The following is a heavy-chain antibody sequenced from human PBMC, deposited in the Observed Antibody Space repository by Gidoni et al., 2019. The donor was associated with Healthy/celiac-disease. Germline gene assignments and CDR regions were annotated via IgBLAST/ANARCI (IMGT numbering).Heavy chain of an antibody. CDR3: ARDGAAARPYYYYYMDV. CDR1: GFTFSSHA. Sequence: QVQLVESGGGVVQPGRSLRLSCSAPGFTFSSHAMHWVRQAPGKGLEWVAVISYDGSNKYYADSVKGRFTISRDNSKNTLYLQMNSLRAEDTAVYYCARDGAAARPYYYYYMDVWGKGTTVTVSS. CDR2: ISYDGSNK. D-gene: IGHD6-6*01. J-gene: IGHJ6*03. V-gene: IGHV3-30-3*01.